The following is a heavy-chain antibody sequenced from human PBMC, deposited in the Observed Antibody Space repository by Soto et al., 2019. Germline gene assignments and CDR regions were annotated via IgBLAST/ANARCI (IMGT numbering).Heavy chain of an antibody. Sequence: QVQLVESGGGVVQPGRSLRLSCVASGFTFNNYAFHWVRQTPGTGLEWVAVISNDGSDRYYADSVKGRFTISRDNSKNTLHLQMDSLRAEDTAVYFCAKARIAPAKPFYFDSWGQGTLVTVSS. CDR1: GFTFNNYA. CDR3: AKARIAPAKPFYFDS. D-gene: IGHD6-13*01. J-gene: IGHJ4*02. V-gene: IGHV3-30*18. CDR2: ISNDGSDR.